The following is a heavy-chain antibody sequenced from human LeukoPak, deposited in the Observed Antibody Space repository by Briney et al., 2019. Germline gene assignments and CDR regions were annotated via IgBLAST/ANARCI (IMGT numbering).Heavy chain of an antibody. D-gene: IGHD3-10*01. CDR3: ARESMVRGVTLFDY. CDR2: IYYSGST. V-gene: IGHV4-59*12. J-gene: IGHJ4*02. Sequence: SETLSLTCTVSGGSISRYYWSWIRHPPGKGLEWIGYIYYSGSTKYNPSLKSRVTISVDTSKNQFSLKLSSVTAADTAVYYCARESMVRGVTLFDYWGQGTLVTVSS. CDR1: GGSISRYY.